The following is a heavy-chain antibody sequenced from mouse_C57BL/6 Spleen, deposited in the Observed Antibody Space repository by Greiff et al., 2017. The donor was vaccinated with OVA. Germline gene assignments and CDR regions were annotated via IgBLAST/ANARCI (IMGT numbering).Heavy chain of an antibody. CDR2: IDPSDSET. CDR1: GYTFTSYW. Sequence: QVQLQQPGAELVRPGSSVKLSCKASGYTFTSYWLHWVKQRPIQGLEWIGNIDPSDSETHYNQKFKDKATLTVDKSSSQAYMQLSSLTSEDSAVYYCARSNNYVDYYAMDDWGQGTSVTVSS. CDR3: ARSNNYVDYYAMDD. J-gene: IGHJ4*01. D-gene: IGHD5-1-1*01. V-gene: IGHV1-52*01.